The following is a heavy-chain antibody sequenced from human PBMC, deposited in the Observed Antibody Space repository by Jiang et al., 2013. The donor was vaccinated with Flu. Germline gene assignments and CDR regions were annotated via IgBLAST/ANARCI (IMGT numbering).Heavy chain of an antibody. Sequence: GSTYYNPSLKSRVTISVDTSKNQFSLKLSSVTAADTAVYYCARTDYGDYVLYYFDYWGQGTLVTVSS. CDR2: GST. CDR3: ARTDYGDYVLYYFDY. V-gene: IGHV4-30-2*04. J-gene: IGHJ4*02. D-gene: IGHD4-17*01.